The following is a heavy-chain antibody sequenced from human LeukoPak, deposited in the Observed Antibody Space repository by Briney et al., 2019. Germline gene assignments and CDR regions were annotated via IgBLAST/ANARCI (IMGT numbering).Heavy chain of an antibody. Sequence: PSETLSLTCTVSGGSISSSSYYWGWIRQPPGKGLEWIGSIYYSGSTYYNPSLKSRVTISVDTSKNQFSLKLSSVTAADTAVYYCARKAEGLLWFGVFDYWGQGTLVTVSS. V-gene: IGHV4-39*07. CDR2: IYYSGST. J-gene: IGHJ4*02. CDR3: ARKAEGLLWFGVFDY. CDR1: GGSISSSSYY. D-gene: IGHD3-10*01.